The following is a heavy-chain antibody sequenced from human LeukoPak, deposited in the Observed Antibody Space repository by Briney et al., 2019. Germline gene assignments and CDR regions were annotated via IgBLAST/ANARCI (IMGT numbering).Heavy chain of an antibody. J-gene: IGHJ4*02. CDR2: IYYSGST. Sequence: SETLSLTCTVSGGSISSYYWSWIRQPPGKGLEWIGYIYYSGSTNYNPSLKSRVTISVDTSKNQFSLKLSSVTAADTAVYYCASQELHISPFDYWGQGTLVTVSS. CDR1: GGSISSYY. D-gene: IGHD2-21*01. V-gene: IGHV4-59*08. CDR3: ASQELHISPFDY.